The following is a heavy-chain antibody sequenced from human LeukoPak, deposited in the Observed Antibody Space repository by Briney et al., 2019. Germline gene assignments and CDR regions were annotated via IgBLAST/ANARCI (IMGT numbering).Heavy chain of an antibody. Sequence: ASETLSLTCAVYGGSFSGYYWSWIRQPPGKGLEWIGEINHSGSTNYNPSLKGRVTISVDTSKNQFSLKLSSVTAADTAVYYCARQSGYDLNWGQGTLVTVSS. CDR3: ARQSGYDLN. CDR1: GGSFSGYY. CDR2: INHSGST. D-gene: IGHD5-12*01. V-gene: IGHV4-34*01. J-gene: IGHJ4*02.